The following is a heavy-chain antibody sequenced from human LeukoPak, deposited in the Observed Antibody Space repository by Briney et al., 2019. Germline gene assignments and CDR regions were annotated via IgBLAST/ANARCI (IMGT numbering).Heavy chain of an antibody. D-gene: IGHD5-18*01. CDR1: GYTLTELS. J-gene: IGHJ4*02. V-gene: IGHV1-24*01. CDR2: FDPEDDET. Sequence: ASVKVSCKVSGYTLTELSIHWVRQALGKGLEWMGGFDPEDDETIYAQKFQGRVTLTEDTSTDTAHMELSSLRSVDTAVYYCATGRSGYGYVIDSWGQGTLVTVSS. CDR3: ATGRSGYGYVIDS.